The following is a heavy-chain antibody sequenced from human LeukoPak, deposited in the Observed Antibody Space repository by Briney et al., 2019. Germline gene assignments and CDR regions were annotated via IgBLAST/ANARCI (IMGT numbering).Heavy chain of an antibody. CDR1: GYSISSGYY. Sequence: SETLSLTCTVSGYSISSGYYWGWIRQPPGKGLEWIGSIYHSGSTYYNPSLKSRVTISVDTSKNQFSLKLSSVTAADTAVYYCARDLRSSGWYEGYWGQGTLVIVSS. CDR3: ARDLRSSGWYEGY. D-gene: IGHD6-19*01. V-gene: IGHV4-38-2*02. J-gene: IGHJ4*02. CDR2: IYHSGST.